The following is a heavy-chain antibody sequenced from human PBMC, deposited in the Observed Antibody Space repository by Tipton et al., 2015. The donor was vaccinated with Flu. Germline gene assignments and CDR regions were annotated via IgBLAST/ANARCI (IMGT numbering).Heavy chain of an antibody. CDR3: ARRGVRELPFDP. J-gene: IGHJ5*02. Sequence: LRLSCTVSGGSISSSSYYWGWIRQPPGKGLEWIGSIYYSGSTYYNPSLKSRVTISVDTSKNQFSLKLSSVTAAGTAVYYCARRGVRELPFDPWGQGTLVTVSS. D-gene: IGHD1-26*01. V-gene: IGHV4-39*01. CDR2: IYYSGST. CDR1: GGSISSSSYY.